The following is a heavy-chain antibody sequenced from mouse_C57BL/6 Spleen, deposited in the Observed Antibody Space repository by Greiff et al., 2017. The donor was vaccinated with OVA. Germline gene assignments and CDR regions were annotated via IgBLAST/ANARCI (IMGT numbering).Heavy chain of an antibody. CDR1: GYTFTSYT. CDR3: ARGNDGYYGGHFDV. Sequence: QVQLQQSGAELARPGASVKMSCKASGYTFTSYTMHWVKQRPGQGLEWIGYINPSSGYTKYNQKFKDKATLTADKSSSTAYMQLSSLTSEDSAVYYCARGNDGYYGGHFDVWGTGTTVTVSS. D-gene: IGHD2-3*01. V-gene: IGHV1-4*01. CDR2: INPSSGYT. J-gene: IGHJ1*03.